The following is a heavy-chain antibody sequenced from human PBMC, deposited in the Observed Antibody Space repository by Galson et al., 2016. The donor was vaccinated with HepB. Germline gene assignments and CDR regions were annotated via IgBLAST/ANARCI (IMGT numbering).Heavy chain of an antibody. CDR1: EFTVSNKY. J-gene: IGHJ4*02. Sequence: SLRLSCAASEFTVSNKYMAWVRQAPGKGLEWLSVIYASGTPYYSDSARGQFIISRDSSTNTLHLHMKNLRVEDTAIYYCSTAVASGYFGAGALLGFDSWGQGTLVIVSS. V-gene: IGHV3-53*01. D-gene: IGHD3-10*01. CDR3: STAVASGYFGAGALLGFDS. CDR2: IYASGTP.